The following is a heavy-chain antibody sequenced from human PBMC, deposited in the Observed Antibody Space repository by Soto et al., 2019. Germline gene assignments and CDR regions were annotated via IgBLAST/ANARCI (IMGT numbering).Heavy chain of an antibody. CDR3: ARLGGRYQAFDY. CDR1: GSPISSYH. V-gene: IGHV4-59*08. CDR2: IYYAGTT. D-gene: IGHD2-15*01. J-gene: IGHJ4*01. Sequence: SETLSLTCNVSGSPISSYHWGWFRQPPGQGLEWVGYIYYAGTTSYNPSLRSRVAISVDASKSQFSLDLRSVTAADTAVYYCARLGGRYQAFDYWGHGALVTSPQ.